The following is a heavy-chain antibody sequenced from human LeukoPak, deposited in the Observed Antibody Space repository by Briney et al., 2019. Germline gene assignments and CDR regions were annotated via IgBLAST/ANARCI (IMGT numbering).Heavy chain of an antibody. J-gene: IGHJ6*03. V-gene: IGHV4-31*03. CDR1: GGSISSGGYY. D-gene: IGHD6-13*01. Sequence: PSETLSLTCTVSGGSISSGGYYWSWIRQHPGKGLEWIGYIYYSGSTYYNPSLKSRVTISVDTSKNQFSLKLSSVTAADTAVYYCATSSWSSYYYYYMDVWGKGTTVTVSS. CDR2: IYYSGST. CDR3: ATSSWSSYYYYYMDV.